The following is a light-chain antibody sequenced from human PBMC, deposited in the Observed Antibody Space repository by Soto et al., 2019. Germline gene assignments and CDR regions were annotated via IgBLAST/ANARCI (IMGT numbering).Light chain of an antibody. CDR3: QQRSNWPLN. CDR2: DAS. J-gene: IGKJ4*01. Sequence: EVVLTQSPGTLSLSPGERATLSCRASQSVSNNYLAWYQQKPGQAPRLLIYDASNRATGIPARFSGSGSGTDFTLTISSLEPEDFAVYYCQQRSNWPLNFGGGTKVDIK. V-gene: IGKV3-11*01. CDR1: QSVSNNY.